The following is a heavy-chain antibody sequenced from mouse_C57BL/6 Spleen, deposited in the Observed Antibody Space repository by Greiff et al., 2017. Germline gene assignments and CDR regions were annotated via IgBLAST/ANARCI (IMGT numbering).Heavy chain of an antibody. D-gene: IGHD1-1*01. V-gene: IGHV1-22*01. CDR1: GYTFTDYN. CDR2: INPNNGGT. J-gene: IGHJ2*01. Sequence: EVKLMESGPELVKPGASVKMSCKASGYTFTDYNMHWVKQSHGKSLEWIGYINPNNGGTSYNQKFKGKATLTVNKSSSTAYMELRSLTSEDSAVYYCARGYGSSFDYWGQGTTLTVSS. CDR3: ARGYGSSFDY.